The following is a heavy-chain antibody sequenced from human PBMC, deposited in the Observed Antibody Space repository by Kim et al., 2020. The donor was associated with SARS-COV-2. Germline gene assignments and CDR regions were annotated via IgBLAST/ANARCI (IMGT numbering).Heavy chain of an antibody. J-gene: IGHJ5*02. CDR2: INKDGSEI. CDR1: GFTFSRHW. Sequence: GGSLRLSCVASGFTFSRHWMQWVRQAPGKGLAWVSHINKDGSEIRYADSVKGRFTASRVNAKNTLYLQMNSLRVEDTAVYYCARDYSAERKFDPWGQGTLVTVSS. V-gene: IGHV3-74*01. CDR3: ARDYSAERKFDP. D-gene: IGHD5-18*01.